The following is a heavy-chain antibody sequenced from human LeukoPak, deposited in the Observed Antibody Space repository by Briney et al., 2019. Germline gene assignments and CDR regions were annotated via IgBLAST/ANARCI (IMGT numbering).Heavy chain of an antibody. Sequence: ASVKVSCKASGYTFTSYAMNWVRQAPGQGLEWMGWINPNSGGTNYAQKFQGRVTMTRDASISTAYMELSRLRSDDTAVYYCASSSSWYRFAFDIWGQGTMVTVSS. CDR1: GYTFTSYA. V-gene: IGHV1-2*02. CDR3: ASSSSWYRFAFDI. D-gene: IGHD6-13*01. CDR2: INPNSGGT. J-gene: IGHJ3*02.